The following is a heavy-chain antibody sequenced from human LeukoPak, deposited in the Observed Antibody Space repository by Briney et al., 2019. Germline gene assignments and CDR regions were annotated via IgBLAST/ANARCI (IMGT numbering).Heavy chain of an antibody. CDR1: GYTFTDHY. V-gene: IGHV1-2*02. CDR3: ARRLGHTSLYNYGLSLDP. D-gene: IGHD4-17*01. Sequence: ASVKVSCKASGYTFTDHYLHWVRQAPGKGLEWMGWINPNNGGTTYAKKFYGKFTMTRDTPLTTVYMELSSLTSDDTAVYYCARRLGHTSLYNYGLSLDPWGQGTLVTVSS. CDR2: INPNNGGT. J-gene: IGHJ5*02.